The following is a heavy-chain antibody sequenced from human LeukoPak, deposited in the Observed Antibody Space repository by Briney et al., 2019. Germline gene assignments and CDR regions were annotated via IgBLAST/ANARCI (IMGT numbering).Heavy chain of an antibody. V-gene: IGHV7-4-1*02. CDR2: INTNTGNP. CDR1: GYTFTSYA. D-gene: IGHD3-16*02. Sequence: ASVKVSCKASGYTFTSYAMNWVRQAPGQGLEFMGWINTNTGNPTYAQGFTGRFVFSLDTSVSTAYLQISSLKAEDTTVYYCARELTYDYVWGSYRYPFDYWGQGTLVTVSS. J-gene: IGHJ4*02. CDR3: ARELTYDYVWGSYRYPFDY.